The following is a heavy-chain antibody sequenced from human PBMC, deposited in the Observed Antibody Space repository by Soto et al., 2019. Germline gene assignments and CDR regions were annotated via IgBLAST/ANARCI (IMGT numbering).Heavy chain of an antibody. Sequence: EVQLSESGGGLVQFGGSLRLSCAASGSSFSAYAINWVRQAPGKGLEWVSAIDRSGEIAYYADSVKGRFTISRDNAKNTLYLQMNSLRAEDTAVYYCAKGGLWVHYGMDVWGPGTTVTVSS. V-gene: IGHV3-23*01. CDR2: IDRSGEIA. J-gene: IGHJ6*02. D-gene: IGHD2-21*01. CDR3: AKGGLWVHYGMDV. CDR1: GSSFSAYA.